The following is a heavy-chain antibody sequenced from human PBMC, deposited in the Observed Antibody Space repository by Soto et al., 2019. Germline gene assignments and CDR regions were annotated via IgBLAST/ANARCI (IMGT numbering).Heavy chain of an antibody. D-gene: IGHD1-26*01. J-gene: IGHJ4*02. CDR3: PRPKTRDGNY. CDR1: GFTFSGSA. Sequence: EVQLVESGGGLVQPGGSLKLSCAASGFTFSGSAMHWVRQASGKGLEWVGRIRSKANSYATSYAAAVKGRFTISRDDSNKTEYLQINSLKTKDTAVYYCPRPKTRDGNYWGQGTLVTVSS. CDR2: IRSKANSYAT. V-gene: IGHV3-73*01.